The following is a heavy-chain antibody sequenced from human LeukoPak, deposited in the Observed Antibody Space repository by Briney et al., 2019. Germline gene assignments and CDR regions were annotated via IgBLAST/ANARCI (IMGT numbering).Heavy chain of an antibody. D-gene: IGHD5-18*01. CDR3: ARGGYSYDYNFDY. CDR2: IYYSGST. J-gene: IGHJ4*02. Sequence: SETLSLTCTVSGGSISSYYWSWIRQPPGKGLEWIGYIYYSGSTNYNPSLKSRVTISVDTSKNQFSLKLSSVTAADTAVYYCARGGYSYDYNFDYWGQGTRVTVSS. CDR1: GGSISSYY. V-gene: IGHV4-59*01.